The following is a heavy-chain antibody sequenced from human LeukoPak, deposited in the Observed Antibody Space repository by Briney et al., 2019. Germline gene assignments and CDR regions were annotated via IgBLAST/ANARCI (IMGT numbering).Heavy chain of an antibody. CDR2: IYYSGST. Sequence: SQTLSLTCSVSGGSISSGDYYWSWIRQPPGKGLEWIGYIYYSGSTYYNPSLKSRVTISVDTSKNQFSLKLSSVTAADTAVYYCARVGVAYYDFWSGYYPNWFDPWGQGTLVTVSS. V-gene: IGHV4-30-4*08. CDR1: GGSISSGDYY. CDR3: ARVGVAYYDFWSGYYPNWFDP. D-gene: IGHD3-3*01. J-gene: IGHJ5*02.